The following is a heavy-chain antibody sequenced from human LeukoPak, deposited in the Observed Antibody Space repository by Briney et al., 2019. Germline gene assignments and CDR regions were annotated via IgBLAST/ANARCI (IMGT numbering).Heavy chain of an antibody. CDR3: ARDLAARPSLGIDY. V-gene: IGHV1-18*01. D-gene: IGHD6-6*01. Sequence: ASVKVSYKASGYTFTSYGISWVRQAPGQGLEWMGWINAYNGNTNYAQKFQGRVTMTTDTSTSTAYMELRSLRSDDTAVYYCARDLAARPSLGIDYWGQGTLVTVSS. J-gene: IGHJ4*02. CDR1: GYTFTSYG. CDR2: INAYNGNT.